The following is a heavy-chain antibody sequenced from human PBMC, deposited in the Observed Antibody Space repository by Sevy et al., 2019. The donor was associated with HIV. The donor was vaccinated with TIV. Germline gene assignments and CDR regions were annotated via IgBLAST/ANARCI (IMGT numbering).Heavy chain of an antibody. CDR3: ARGQGDYYGMDV. Sequence: GGSLRLSCAASGFTFSSYGMHWVRQAPGKGLEWVAVIWYDGSNKYYADSVKGRFTISRDNAKNSLYLQMNSLRAEDTAVYYCARGQGDYYGMDVWGQGTTVTVSS. V-gene: IGHV3-33*01. CDR2: IWYDGSNK. CDR1: GFTFSSYG. J-gene: IGHJ6*02.